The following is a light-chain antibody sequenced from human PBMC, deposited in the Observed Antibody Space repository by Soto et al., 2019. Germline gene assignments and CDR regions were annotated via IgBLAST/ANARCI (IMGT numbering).Light chain of an antibody. J-gene: IGLJ1*01. V-gene: IGLV2-14*03. CDR2: GVS. CDR1: SSDVGAYKY. CDR3: SSFTGTTTLDV. Sequence: QSALTQPASVSGSPGQSITISCTGTSSDVGAYKYVSWYQQHPGKVPKLIIYGVSNRPSGVSNRFSGSKSGNTAFLTISGLQPEDEADYYCSSFTGTTTLDVFGTGTK.